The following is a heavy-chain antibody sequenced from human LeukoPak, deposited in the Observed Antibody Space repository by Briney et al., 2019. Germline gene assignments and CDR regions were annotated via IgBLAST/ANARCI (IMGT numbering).Heavy chain of an antibody. CDR1: GFTFSTYE. Sequence: PGGSLRLSCAASGFTFSTYEMNWVRQVPGKGLVWVSRISPDGTSTTYADSVKGRFTISRDNAKNTLYLQMNTLRAEDTAVYYCVYSGNFRFDYWGQGTLVTVSS. J-gene: IGHJ4*02. D-gene: IGHD1-26*01. CDR3: VYSGNFRFDY. CDR2: ISPDGTST. V-gene: IGHV3-74*01.